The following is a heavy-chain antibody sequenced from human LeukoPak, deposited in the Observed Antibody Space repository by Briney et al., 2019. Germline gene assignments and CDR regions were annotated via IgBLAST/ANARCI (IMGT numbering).Heavy chain of an antibody. Sequence: PSETVSLNGAVYGGSFSGYYWSWIRQPPGKGLEWIGEINHSGSTNYNPSLKSRVTISVDTSKNQFSLKLSSVTAADTAVDCCARLPSREYDYAWGSYRPRSPFDYWGQGSLVTVSS. CDR1: GGSFSGYY. D-gene: IGHD3-16*02. CDR3: ARLPSREYDYAWGSYRPRSPFDY. V-gene: IGHV4-34*01. CDR2: INHSGST. J-gene: IGHJ4*02.